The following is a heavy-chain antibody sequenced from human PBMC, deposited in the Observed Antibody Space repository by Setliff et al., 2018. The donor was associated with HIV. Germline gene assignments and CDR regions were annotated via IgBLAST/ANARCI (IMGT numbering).Heavy chain of an antibody. CDR2: INHSGST. D-gene: IGHD2-2*01. V-gene: IGHV4-34*01. CDR1: GGSFTDYY. CDR3: ARVLYSTVPALMPDDY. Sequence: SETLSLTCAVYGGSFTDYYWSWIRQPPGKGLEWIGEINHSGSTNYNPSLKSRVTISVDTSKNQFSLKLSSVTAADTAVYYCARVLYSTVPALMPDDYWGQGTLVTVSS. J-gene: IGHJ4*02.